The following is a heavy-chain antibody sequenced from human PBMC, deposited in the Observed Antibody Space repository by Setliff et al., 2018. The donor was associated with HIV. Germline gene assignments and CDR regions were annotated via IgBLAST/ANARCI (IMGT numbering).Heavy chain of an antibody. D-gene: IGHD3-3*02. CDR1: GFTFSNYN. J-gene: IGHJ4*02. CDR3: ARSPFLEWLFGFDY. CDR2: ISSSSATM. V-gene: IGHV3-48*01. Sequence: GGSLRLSCAASGFTFSNYNMNWVRQAPGKGLEWVSYISSSSATMYYADSVKGRFTISRDNSKNTLHLHLNSLRPEDTAVYYCARSPFLEWLFGFDYWGQGALVTVSS.